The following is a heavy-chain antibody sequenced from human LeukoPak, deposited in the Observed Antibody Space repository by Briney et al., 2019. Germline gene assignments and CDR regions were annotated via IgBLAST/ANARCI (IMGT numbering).Heavy chain of an antibody. CDR3: ARVPITGTMRNWFDP. J-gene: IGHJ5*02. CDR2: IYYSGST. V-gene: IGHV4-59*01. Sequence: ASETLSLTCTVSGGSISSYYWSWIRQPPGKGLEWIGYIYYSGSTNYNPSLKSRVTISVDTSKNQFSLKLSSVTAADTAVYYCARVPITGTMRNWFDPWGRGTLVTVSS. CDR1: GGSISSYY. D-gene: IGHD1-7*01.